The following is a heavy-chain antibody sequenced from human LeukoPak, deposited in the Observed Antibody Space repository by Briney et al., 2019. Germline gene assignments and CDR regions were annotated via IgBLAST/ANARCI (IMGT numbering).Heavy chain of an antibody. D-gene: IGHD3-3*01. CDR3: AREDPPYDFWSAGTISNMDV. V-gene: IGHV1-69*13. CDR2: IIPIFGTA. CDR1: GGTFSSYA. Sequence: SVKVSCKASGGTFSSYAISWVRQAPGQGLEWMGGIIPIFGTANYAQKFQGRVTITADESTSTAYMELSSLRSEDTAVYYCAREDPPYDFWSAGTISNMDVWGKGTTVTVSS. J-gene: IGHJ6*03.